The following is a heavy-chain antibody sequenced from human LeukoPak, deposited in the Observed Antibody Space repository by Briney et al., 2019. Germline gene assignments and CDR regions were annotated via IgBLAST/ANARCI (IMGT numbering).Heavy chain of an antibody. CDR2: ISGGGSST. J-gene: IGHJ5*02. V-gene: IGHV3-23*01. CDR1: GFRFSNYA. Sequence: GGSLRLSCTASGFRFSNYAMNWVRQAPGKGLEWVSVISGGGSSTNYADSVKGRFAISRENSKNTLYLQMNSLRAEDTAVYYCAHTDSYYFDSGMVSWGQGALVTVSS. CDR3: AHTDSYYFDSGMVS. D-gene: IGHD3-22*01.